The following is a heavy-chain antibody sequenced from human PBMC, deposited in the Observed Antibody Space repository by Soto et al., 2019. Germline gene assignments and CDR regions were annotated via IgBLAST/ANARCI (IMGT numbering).Heavy chain of an antibody. Sequence: GGSLRLSCAASGFTFSSYWMHWVRQAPGKGLVWVSGINSSGCGTTYADSVKGQFTISRDNAKNTVYLQMNSLRADDTAIYYCAKGSSSSWYNWFDPWGQGTLVTVSS. D-gene: IGHD6-13*01. J-gene: IGHJ5*02. CDR1: GFTFSSYW. V-gene: IGHV3-74*01. CDR2: INSSGCGT. CDR3: AKGSSSSWYNWFDP.